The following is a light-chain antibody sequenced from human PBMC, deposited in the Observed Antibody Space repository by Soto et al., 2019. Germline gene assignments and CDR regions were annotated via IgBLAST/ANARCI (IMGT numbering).Light chain of an antibody. Sequence: DLQMTQSPSTLSASVGDRVTITCRTSQSISSWLAWYQQKPGKAPKLLIYKASSLESGVPSRFSGSGAGTDFTLTISSLQPDDFAAYYCQQYNSYSYTFGQGTKLEIK. CDR3: QQYNSYSYT. CDR2: KAS. J-gene: IGKJ2*01. CDR1: QSISSW. V-gene: IGKV1-5*03.